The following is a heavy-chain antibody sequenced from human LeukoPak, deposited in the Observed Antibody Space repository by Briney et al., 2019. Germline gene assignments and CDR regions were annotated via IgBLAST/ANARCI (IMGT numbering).Heavy chain of an antibody. V-gene: IGHV3-21*01. CDR3: ARTSVNYGSGSYWRNLDY. CDR2: ISSSSSYI. J-gene: IGHJ4*02. Sequence: PGGTLRLSCAASGITFSSYGMSWVRQAPGKGLEWVSSISSSSSYIYYADSVKGRFTISRDNAKNSLYLQMNSLRAEDTAVYYCARTSVNYGSGSYWRNLDYWGQGTLVTGSS. D-gene: IGHD3-10*01. CDR1: GITFSSYG.